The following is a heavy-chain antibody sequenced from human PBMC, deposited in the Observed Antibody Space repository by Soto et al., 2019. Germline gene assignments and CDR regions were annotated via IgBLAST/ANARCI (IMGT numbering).Heavy chain of an antibody. CDR2: LPPSGST. CDR3: ARGKPSGYRFGPRNFFYYGLDV. D-gene: IGHD5-18*01. Sequence: SETLSLTCAVFGASLGDHYWAWIRQSPDKGLEWVGELPPSGSTDYNPSLKSRLTLSLDTSKNQYSLKVASVTAADTAVYFCARGKPSGYRFGPRNFFYYGLDVWGPGTTVTVSS. CDR1: GASLGDHY. J-gene: IGHJ6*02. V-gene: IGHV4-34*01.